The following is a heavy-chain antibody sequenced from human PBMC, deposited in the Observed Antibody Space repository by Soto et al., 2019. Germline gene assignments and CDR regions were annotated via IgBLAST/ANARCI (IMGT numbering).Heavy chain of an antibody. CDR2: SRNKANSYTT. D-gene: IGHD1-1*01. V-gene: IGHV3-72*01. J-gene: IGHJ4*02. CDR1: GFTFSDHY. CDR3: IMSMTGTTRGFHY. Sequence: EVQLVESGGGLVQPGGSLRLSCAASGFTFSDHYMDCVRQAPGKGLEWVGRSRNKANSYTTEYAASVKGRFTISRDDSDNSVHLQMNSLKIEDTAVYFCIMSMTGTTRGFHYWGQGTLVTVSS.